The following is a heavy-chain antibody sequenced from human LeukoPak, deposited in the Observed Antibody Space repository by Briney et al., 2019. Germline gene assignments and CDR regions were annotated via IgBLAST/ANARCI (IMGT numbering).Heavy chain of an antibody. V-gene: IGHV1-18*01. D-gene: IGHD2-15*01. CDR3: ARDFFHGHCAGLSCFLLDY. CDR1: GYTFTRYG. CDR2: ISANNGDT. Sequence: ASVKASCKASGYTFTRYGISWVRQAPGQGLEWMGWISANNGDTNSAQTFHDRVTMTTDTSTNTAYMELRSLRSDDTAVYYCARDFFHGHCAGLSCFLLDYWGQGSLVTVSS. J-gene: IGHJ4*02.